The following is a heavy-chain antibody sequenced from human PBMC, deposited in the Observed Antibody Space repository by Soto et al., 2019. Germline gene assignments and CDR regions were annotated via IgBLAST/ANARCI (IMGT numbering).Heavy chain of an antibody. J-gene: IGHJ6*02. CDR2: IDPSDSYT. Sequence: LGESLKISCKGSGYSFTSYWISWVRQMPGKGLEWMGRIDPSDSYTNYSPSFQGHVTISADKSISTAYLQWSSLKASDTAMYYCARHRPIYYYYGMDVWGQGTTVTVSS. CDR3: ARHRPIYYYYGMDV. CDR1: GYSFTSYW. V-gene: IGHV5-10-1*01.